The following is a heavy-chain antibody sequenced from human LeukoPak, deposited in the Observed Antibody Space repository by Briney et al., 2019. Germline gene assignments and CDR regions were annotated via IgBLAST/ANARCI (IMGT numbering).Heavy chain of an antibody. Sequence: GGSLRLSCAASGCTFSDYYMSWIRQAPGKGLEGVSYISSSGSTIYYADSVKGRFTISRDNAKNSLYLQMNSLRAEDTAVYYCARDHKPYYYDYWGQGTLVTVSS. CDR1: GCTFSDYY. V-gene: IGHV3-11*04. J-gene: IGHJ4*02. CDR2: ISSSGSTI. CDR3: ARDHKPYYYDY.